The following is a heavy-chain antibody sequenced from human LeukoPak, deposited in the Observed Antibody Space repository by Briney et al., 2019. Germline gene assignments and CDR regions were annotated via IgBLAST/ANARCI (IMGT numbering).Heavy chain of an antibody. CDR2: ISHSGST. CDR3: ARDLGRDSSGWYNWFDP. V-gene: IGHV4-34*01. CDR1: GGSFSGYY. J-gene: IGHJ5*02. D-gene: IGHD6-19*01. Sequence: PSETLSLTCAVYGGSFSGYYWSWIRQPPGKGLEWIGEISHSGSTNYNPSLKSRVTISVDTSKNQFSLKLSSVTAADTAVYYCARDLGRDSSGWYNWFDPWGQGTLVTVSS.